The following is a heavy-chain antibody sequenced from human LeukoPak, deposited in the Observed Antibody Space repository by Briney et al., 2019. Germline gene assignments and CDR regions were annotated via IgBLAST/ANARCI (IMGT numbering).Heavy chain of an antibody. CDR2: ISSGSSPI. CDR3: ARGRSYGEFDY. D-gene: IGHD4-17*01. CDR1: GFTFSTYS. V-gene: IGHV3-48*01. Sequence: PGGSLRLSCAASGFTFSTYSMNWVRQAPGKGLEWVSYISSGSSPIYYADSVKGRFTISRDNAKNSLYLQMNSLRAEDTAVYYCARGRSYGEFDYWGQGTLVTVSS. J-gene: IGHJ4*02.